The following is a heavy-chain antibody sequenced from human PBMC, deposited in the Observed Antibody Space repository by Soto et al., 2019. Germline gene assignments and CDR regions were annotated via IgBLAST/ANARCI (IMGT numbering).Heavy chain of an antibody. J-gene: IGHJ4*02. D-gene: IGHD6-13*01. V-gene: IGHV3-23*01. CDR3: ASPKVTSSWSSDY. CDR2: IAGSSEDT. CDR1: GFTFNNYA. Sequence: GGFLRLSCAASGFTFNNYAMTWVRQAPGKGLEWVSAIAGSSEDTFYADSVKGRFTISRDNSKNTMYLQMNSLRAEDTAVYYCASPKVTSSWSSDYWGQGTLVTVSS.